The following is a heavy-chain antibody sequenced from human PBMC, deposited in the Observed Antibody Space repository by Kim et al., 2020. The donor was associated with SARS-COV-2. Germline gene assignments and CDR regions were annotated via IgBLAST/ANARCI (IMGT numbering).Heavy chain of an antibody. CDR1: GFTFSSSS. Sequence: GGSLRLSCAASGFTFSSSSMSWVRQAPGKGLEWVSIISSSGGSIYYADSVKGRFTISRDNSKNTLYLQMNSLRAEDTAVYYCAKRLAAAGGSGYWGQGTLVTVSS. D-gene: IGHD6-13*01. CDR2: ISSSGGSI. V-gene: IGHV3-23*01. J-gene: IGHJ4*02. CDR3: AKRLAAAGGSGY.